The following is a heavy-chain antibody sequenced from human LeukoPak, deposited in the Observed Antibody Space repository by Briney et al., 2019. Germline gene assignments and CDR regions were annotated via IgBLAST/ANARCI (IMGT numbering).Heavy chain of an antibody. V-gene: IGHV3-23*01. CDR1: GFTFSSYV. Sequence: GSLRLSCAASGFTFSSYVMSWVRQAPGKGLEWVSAISGSGGSTYYADSVKGRFTISRDNSKNTLYLQMNSLRAEDTAVYYCARDGVWSGYYIFDYWGQGTLVTVSS. D-gene: IGHD3-3*01. CDR3: ARDGVWSGYYIFDY. J-gene: IGHJ4*02. CDR2: ISGSGGST.